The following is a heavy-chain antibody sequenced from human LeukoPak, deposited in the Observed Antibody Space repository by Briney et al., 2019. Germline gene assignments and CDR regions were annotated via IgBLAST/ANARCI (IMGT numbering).Heavy chain of an antibody. Sequence: SETLSLTCAVYGGSFSGYYWSWIRQPPGKGLEWSGEINHSGSTNYNPSLKSRVTISVDTSKNQFSLKLSSVTAADTAVYYCATVTQYWYFDLWGRGTLVTVSS. CDR3: ATVTQYWYFDL. D-gene: IGHD4-17*01. CDR2: INHSGST. J-gene: IGHJ2*01. V-gene: IGHV4-34*01. CDR1: GGSFSGYY.